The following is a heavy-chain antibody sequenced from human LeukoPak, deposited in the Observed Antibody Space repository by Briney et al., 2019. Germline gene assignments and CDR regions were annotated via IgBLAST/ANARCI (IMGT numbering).Heavy chain of an antibody. CDR2: ISSSGSTI. J-gene: IGHJ6*03. D-gene: IGHD3-10*01. Sequence: LSLTCAVYGGSFSGYYWSWIRQPPGKGLKWVSCISSSGSTIYYADSVKGRFTISRDNAKNSLYLQMNSLRAEDTAVYYCARDPRGYYYMDVWGKGTTVTVSS. V-gene: IGHV3-11*04. CDR3: ARDPRGYYYMDV. CDR1: GGSFSGYY.